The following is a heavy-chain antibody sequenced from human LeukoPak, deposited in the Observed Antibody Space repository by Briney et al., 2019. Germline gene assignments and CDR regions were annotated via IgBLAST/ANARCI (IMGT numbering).Heavy chain of an antibody. CDR3: ARAYSYGTIDY. D-gene: IGHD5-18*01. V-gene: IGHV5-51*01. CDR1: GYRLSSYW. CDR2: IYPGDSDT. Sequence: GESLKISCKGSGYRLSSYWIGWVRQMPGKGLEWMGIIYPGDSDTRYSPSFQGQVTISADKSISTAYLQWSSLKASDTAMYYCARAYSYGTIDYWGQGTLVTVSS. J-gene: IGHJ4*02.